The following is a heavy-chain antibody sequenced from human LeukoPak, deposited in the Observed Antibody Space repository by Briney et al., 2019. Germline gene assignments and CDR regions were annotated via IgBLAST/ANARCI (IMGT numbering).Heavy chain of an antibody. CDR1: GCSISTYY. V-gene: IGHV4-59*08. Sequence: SETLSLTCTVSGCSISTYYWSWVRQPPGKGLEWIGYIYYSGNTNYNPSLKSRVTISVDTSKNQFSLKLSSVTAADTAVYYCARQQWLNYYFDYWGQGTLVTVSS. CDR3: ARQQWLNYYFDY. CDR2: IYYSGNT. J-gene: IGHJ4*02. D-gene: IGHD6-19*01.